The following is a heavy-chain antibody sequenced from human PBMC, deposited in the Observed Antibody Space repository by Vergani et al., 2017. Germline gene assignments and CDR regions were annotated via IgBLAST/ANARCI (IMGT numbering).Heavy chain of an antibody. V-gene: IGHV3-23*01. D-gene: IGHD3-10*01. CDR1: GFTFSSYA. Sequence: EVQLLESGGGLVQPGGSLRLSCAASGFTFSSYAMSWVRQAPGKGLEWVSAISGSGGSTYYADSVKGRFPISRDNSKNTLYLQMNSLRAEDTAVYYCAKGINYYGSGSYYTFDYWGQGTLVTVSS. CDR2: ISGSGGST. J-gene: IGHJ4*02. CDR3: AKGINYYGSGSYYTFDY.